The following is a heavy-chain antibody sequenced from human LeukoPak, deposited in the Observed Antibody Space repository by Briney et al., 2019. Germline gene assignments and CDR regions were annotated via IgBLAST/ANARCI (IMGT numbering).Heavy chain of an antibody. J-gene: IGHJ4*02. Sequence: GGSLRLSCAASGFTFSSYAMSWVRQAPGKGLEWVSAISGSGGSTYYADSVKGRFTISRDNSKNTLYLQMNSLRAEDTAVYYCARGGSGPWYLDYWGQGTLVTVSS. D-gene: IGHD3-16*01. CDR1: GFTFSSYA. CDR2: ISGSGGST. V-gene: IGHV3-23*01. CDR3: ARGGSGPWYLDY.